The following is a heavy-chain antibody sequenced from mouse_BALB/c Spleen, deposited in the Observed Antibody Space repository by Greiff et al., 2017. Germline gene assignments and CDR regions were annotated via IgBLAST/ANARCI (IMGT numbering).Heavy chain of an antibody. CDR2: ISYSGST. V-gene: IGHV3-2*02. CDR3: ARGGYYYGSPFDY. CDR1: GYSITSDYA. Sequence: EVKLMESGPGLVKPSQSLSLTCTVTGYSITSDYAWNWIRQFPGNKLEWMGYISYSGSTSYNPSLKSRISITRDTSKNQFFLQLNSVTTEDTATYYCARGGYYYGSPFDYWGQGTTLTVSS. J-gene: IGHJ2*01. D-gene: IGHD1-1*01.